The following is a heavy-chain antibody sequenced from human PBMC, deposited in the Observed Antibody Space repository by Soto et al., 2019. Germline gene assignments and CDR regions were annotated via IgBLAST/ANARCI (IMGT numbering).Heavy chain of an antibody. D-gene: IGHD1-7*01. CDR1: GGSISSYY. Sequence: SETLSLTCTVSGGSISSYYWSWIRQPPGKGLEWIGYIYYSGSTNYNPSLKSRVTISVDTSKNQFSLKLSSVTAADTAVYYCARLAAGTFDYWAQGNLVPVS. J-gene: IGHJ4*02. CDR3: ARLAAGTFDY. V-gene: IGHV4-59*01. CDR2: IYYSGST.